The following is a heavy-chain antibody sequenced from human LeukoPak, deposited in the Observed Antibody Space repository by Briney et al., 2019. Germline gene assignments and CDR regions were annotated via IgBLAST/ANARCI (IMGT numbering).Heavy chain of an antibody. CDR2: IWYDGSNK. V-gene: IGHV3-33*01. D-gene: IGHD5-18*01. J-gene: IGHJ4*02. CDR3: ARYIRSYGYLDY. CDR1: GFTFTSYG. Sequence: GRSLRLSCAASGFTFTSYGMHWIRQAPGKGLEREAVIWYDGSNKYYADSVKGRFTISRDNSTNTLYLQMNSLRAEDTAADYCARYIRSYGYLDYWGQGTLVIVSS.